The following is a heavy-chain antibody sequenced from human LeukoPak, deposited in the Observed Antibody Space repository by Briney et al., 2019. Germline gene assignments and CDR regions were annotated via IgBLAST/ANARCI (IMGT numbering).Heavy chain of an antibody. CDR3: ARGSVMITSGGVIALDAFDI. CDR2: TNHSGST. V-gene: IGHV4-34*01. CDR1: GGSFTIYY. Sequence: SETLSLTCAVYGGSFTIYYWSWIRQPPGKGLEWIGETNHSGSTNYNPSLKSRVTISVDTSKNQFSLKLSSVTAADTAVYYCARGSVMITSGGVIALDAFDIWGQGTMVTVSS. D-gene: IGHD3-16*02. J-gene: IGHJ3*02.